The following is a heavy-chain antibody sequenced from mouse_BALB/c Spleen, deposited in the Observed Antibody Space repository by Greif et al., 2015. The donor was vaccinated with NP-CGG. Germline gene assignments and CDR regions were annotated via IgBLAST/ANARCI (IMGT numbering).Heavy chain of an antibody. J-gene: IGHJ3*01. CDR2: IWAGGST. CDR3: ATLFAWFTY. V-gene: IGHV2-9*02. Sequence: VKLVESGPGLVAPSQSLSITCTVSGFSLTSYGVHWVRQPPGKGLEWLGVIWAGGSTNYNSALMSRLSISKDNSKSQVFLKMNSLQTDDTGMYYCATLFAWFTYWGQGTLVTVSA. CDR1: GFSLTSYG.